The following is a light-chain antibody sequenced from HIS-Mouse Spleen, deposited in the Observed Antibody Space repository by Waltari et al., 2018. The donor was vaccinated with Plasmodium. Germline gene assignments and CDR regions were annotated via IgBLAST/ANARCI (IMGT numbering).Light chain of an antibody. CDR1: SSDVGGYNY. Sequence: QSALTQPASVSGSPGQSITISCTGTSSDVGGYNYVSWYQQHPGQAPKLMISDLSNRPSGVSNRFSGSKSGNTASLTISGLQAEDEADYYCSSYTSSSTYVVFGGGTKLTVL. CDR2: DLS. J-gene: IGLJ2*01. V-gene: IGLV2-14*03. CDR3: SSYTSSSTYVV.